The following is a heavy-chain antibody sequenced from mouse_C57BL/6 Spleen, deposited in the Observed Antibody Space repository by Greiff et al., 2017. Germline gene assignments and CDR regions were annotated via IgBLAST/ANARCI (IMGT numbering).Heavy chain of an antibody. CDR2: ISYSGST. D-gene: IGHD2-5*01. CDR3: ARGDFSNPWFAY. J-gene: IGHJ3*01. CDR1: GYSITSGYD. Sequence: EVKLLESGPGMVKPSQSLSLTCTVTGYSITSGYDWHCIRHFPGNKLEWMGYISYSGSTNYNPSLKSRISITHDTSKNHFFLKLNSVTTEDTATYYCARGDFSNPWFAYWGQGTLVTVSA. V-gene: IGHV3-1*01.